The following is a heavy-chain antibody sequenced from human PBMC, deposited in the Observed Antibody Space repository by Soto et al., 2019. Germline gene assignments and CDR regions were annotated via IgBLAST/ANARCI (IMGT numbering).Heavy chain of an antibody. CDR1: VGSISSNDFY. V-gene: IGHV4-31*03. J-gene: IGHJ5*02. CDR2: IYYSGNT. CDR3: ARLSGRWQSWFEP. Sequence: QVQLQESGPGLVKPSQTLSLTCIVSVGSISSNDFYWSWIRQHPGKGLAWIGYIYYSGNTYYNPSLKSRVTILVQTSKTRFSLMVSSLTATATAGYYWARLSGRWQSWFEPLGQGTLVTVSS. D-gene: IGHD6-25*01.